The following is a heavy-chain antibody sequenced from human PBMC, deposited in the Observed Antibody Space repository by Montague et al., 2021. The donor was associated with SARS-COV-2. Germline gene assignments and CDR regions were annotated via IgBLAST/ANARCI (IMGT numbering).Heavy chain of an antibody. D-gene: IGHD1-26*01. CDR3: ASGDDNGSGYLDV. J-gene: IGHJ6*03. Sequence: SETLSLTCAVYGGSFSGYYWSWIRRPPGKGLEWIGESNHSGGTNYNPDLKGRVTISVDTSKSQFSLKLNSLTAADAAVYYCASGDDNGSGYLDVWGKGTAVTVSS. CDR1: GGSFSGYY. CDR2: SNHSGGT. V-gene: IGHV4-34*01.